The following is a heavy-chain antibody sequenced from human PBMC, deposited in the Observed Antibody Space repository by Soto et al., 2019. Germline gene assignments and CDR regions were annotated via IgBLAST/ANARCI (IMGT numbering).Heavy chain of an antibody. CDR1: GASINNFAYY. D-gene: IGHD3-10*01. V-gene: IGHV4-39*01. CDR3: ARRERYYGSPGWFDP. CDR2: VYYNENT. J-gene: IGHJ5*01. Sequence: SETLSLTCSVSGASINNFAYYWGWIRQPPGKGLEWIGTVYYNENTYYNPSLKSRVAVSVDTAKNQFSLNLRSVTAADTAIYFCARRERYYGSPGWFDPWGQGTLVTVSS.